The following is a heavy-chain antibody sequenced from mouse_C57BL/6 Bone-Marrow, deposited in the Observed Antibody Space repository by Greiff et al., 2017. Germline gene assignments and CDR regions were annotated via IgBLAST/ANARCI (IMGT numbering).Heavy chain of an antibody. Sequence: DVMLVESGGGLVKPGGSLKLSCAASGFTFSSYAMSWVRQTPEKRLEWVATISDGGSYTYYPDNVKGRFTISRDNVKNNLYLQMSHLKSEDTAMYYCARDPYYDYDDYAMDYWGQGTSVTVSS. CDR2: ISDGGSYT. V-gene: IGHV5-4*01. D-gene: IGHD2-4*01. CDR3: ARDPYYDYDDYAMDY. J-gene: IGHJ4*01. CDR1: GFTFSSYA.